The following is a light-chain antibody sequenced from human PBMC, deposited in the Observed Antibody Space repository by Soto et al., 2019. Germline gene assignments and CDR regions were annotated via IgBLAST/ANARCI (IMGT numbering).Light chain of an antibody. V-gene: IGKV3-20*01. CDR1: QSVSGRY. Sequence: EIVLTQSPGTLSLSPGERATLSCRASQSVSGRYLAWYQQKPGQAPRLLIEGASSRAAGIPDRFSGSESGPDFTLTISRVEPEDFAVYYCQQYESLPHNFGPGTRVEI. CDR3: QQYESLPHN. CDR2: GAS. J-gene: IGKJ3*01.